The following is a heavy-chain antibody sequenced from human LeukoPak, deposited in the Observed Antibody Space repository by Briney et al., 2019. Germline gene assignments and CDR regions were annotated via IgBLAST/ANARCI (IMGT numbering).Heavy chain of an antibody. V-gene: IGHV3-33*08. CDR1: GFTFSSYG. CDR3: ARAVYDISLDY. D-gene: IGHD3-9*01. CDR2: IWYDGSNK. J-gene: IGHJ4*02. Sequence: GGSLRLSCAASGFTFSSYGMHWVRQAPGKGLEWVAIIWYDGSNKYYADSVKGRFTISRDNSKNTLYLQMNSLRAEDTAVYYCARAVYDISLDYWGQGTLVTVSS.